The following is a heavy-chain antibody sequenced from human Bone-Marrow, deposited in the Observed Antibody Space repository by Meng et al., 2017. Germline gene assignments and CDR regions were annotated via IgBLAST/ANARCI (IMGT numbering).Heavy chain of an antibody. CDR1: GFTFSSYE. CDR2: ISSSGSTI. Sequence: GGSLRLSCAASGFTFSSYEMNWVRQAPGKGLEWVSYISSSGSTIYYADSVKGRFTISRDNAKNSLYLQMNSLRAEDTAVYYCARVYLGKYFDYWGQGTLVTVSS. D-gene: IGHD7-27*01. V-gene: IGHV3-48*03. CDR3: ARVYLGKYFDY. J-gene: IGHJ4*02.